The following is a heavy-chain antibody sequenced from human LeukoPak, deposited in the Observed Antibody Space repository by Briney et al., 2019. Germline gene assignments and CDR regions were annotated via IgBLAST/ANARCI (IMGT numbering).Heavy chain of an antibody. CDR1: GLTFNKYA. J-gene: IGHJ4*02. D-gene: IGHD2-15*01. Sequence: GGSLRLSCAASGLTFNKYALHWVRQAPGKGLEYVSAISTSGDSTYYANSVKGRFTISRDNSKNTLYLQMGSLRAEDMAVYYCARYCNGGDCYSGYDYWGQGTLVTVSS. V-gene: IGHV3-64*01. CDR2: ISTSGDST. CDR3: ARYCNGGDCYSGYDY.